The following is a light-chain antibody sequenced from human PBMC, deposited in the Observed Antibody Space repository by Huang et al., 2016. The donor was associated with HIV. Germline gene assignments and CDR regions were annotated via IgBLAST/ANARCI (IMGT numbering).Light chain of an antibody. CDR1: QSVSSN. V-gene: IGKV3-15*01. J-gene: IGKJ1*01. CDR2: GAY. Sequence: EIVMTQSPATLSVSPGERATRSCGASQSVSSNLVWYQQKPGQAPRLLMYGAYTRATGIPARFSGSGSGTEFTLTISSLQSEDFAVYYCQQYNSWPWTFGQGTKVEIK. CDR3: QQYNSWPWT.